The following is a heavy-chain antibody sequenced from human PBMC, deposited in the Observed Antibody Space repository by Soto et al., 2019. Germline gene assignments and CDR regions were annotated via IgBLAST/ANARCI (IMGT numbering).Heavy chain of an antibody. CDR2: ISSSSSYI. CDR1: GFTFSSHS. J-gene: IGHJ4*02. D-gene: IGHD5-18*01. Sequence: GGSLRLSCAASGFTFSSHSMNWVRQAPGKGLEWVSSISSSSSYIYYADSVKGRFTISRDNAKNSLYLQMNSLRAEDTAVYYCAREGGGYSYGYDYWGQGTLVTVSS. CDR3: AREGGGYSYGYDY. V-gene: IGHV3-21*01.